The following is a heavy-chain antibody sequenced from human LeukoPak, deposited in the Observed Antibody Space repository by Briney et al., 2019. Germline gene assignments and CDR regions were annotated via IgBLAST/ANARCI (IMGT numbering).Heavy chain of an antibody. V-gene: IGHV3-23*01. CDR3: ARARRVGATFDY. D-gene: IGHD1-26*01. J-gene: IGHJ4*02. CDR1: GFTFSSYA. CDR2: ISGSGGST. Sequence: QSGGSLRLSCAASGFTFSSYAMSWVRQAPGKGLEWVSAISGSGGSTYYADSVKGRFTIPRDNSKNTLYLQMNSLRAEDTAVYYCARARRVGATFDYWGQGTLVTVSS.